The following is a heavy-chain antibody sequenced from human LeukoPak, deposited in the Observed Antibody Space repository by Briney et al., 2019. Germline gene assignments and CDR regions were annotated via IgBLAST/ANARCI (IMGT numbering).Heavy chain of an antibody. Sequence: ASVKVSCKASGGTFSSYAISWVRQAPGPGLEWMGGIIPIFGTANYAQKFQGRVTITTDESTSTAYMELSGLRSEDTAVYYCAASPITMIVVVPFHFDYWGQGTLVTVSS. V-gene: IGHV1-69*05. CDR1: GGTFSSYA. J-gene: IGHJ4*02. CDR3: AASPITMIVVVPFHFDY. D-gene: IGHD3-22*01. CDR2: IIPIFGTA.